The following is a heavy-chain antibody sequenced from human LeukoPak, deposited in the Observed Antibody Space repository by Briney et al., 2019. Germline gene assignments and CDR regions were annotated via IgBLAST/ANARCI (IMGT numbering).Heavy chain of an antibody. Sequence: GGSLRLSCAASGFTSSSYAMNWVRQAPGKGLEWVSYISSSGTTIYYADVKGRFTISRDNAKNSLYLHMNSLRAEDTAVYYCARALPSSRYYFDYWGQGTLVTVSS. J-gene: IGHJ4*02. V-gene: IGHV3-48*03. D-gene: IGHD6-13*01. CDR2: ISSSGTTI. CDR3: ARALPSSRYYFDY. CDR1: GFTSSSYA.